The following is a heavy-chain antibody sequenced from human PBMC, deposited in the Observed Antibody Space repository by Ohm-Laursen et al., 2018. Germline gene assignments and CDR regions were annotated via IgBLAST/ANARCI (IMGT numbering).Heavy chain of an antibody. D-gene: IGHD6-19*01. CDR3: ARVAVPGTPLRQNSFDP. J-gene: IGHJ5*02. Sequence: GSLRLSCAASEFTFRSYTMNWVRQAPGKGLEWVSSISGGSDYIYYSGSVKGRFTIYRDNARNSLYPQMTSLRVEDTAVYYCARVAVPGTPLRQNSFDPWGQGTLVTVSS. CDR1: EFTFRSYT. V-gene: IGHV3-21*01. CDR2: ISGGSDYI.